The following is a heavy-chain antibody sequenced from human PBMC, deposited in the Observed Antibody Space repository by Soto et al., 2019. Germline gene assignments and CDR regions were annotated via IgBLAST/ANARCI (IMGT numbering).Heavy chain of an antibody. J-gene: IGHJ6*03. CDR2: IIPILGIA. Sequence: QVQLVHSGAEVKKPGSSVKVSCKASGGTFSSYTISWVRQAPGQGLEWMGRIIPILGIANYAQNFQGRVTITADKSTSTAYLELSSLRSEDTAVYYCARGSTYYDCSGSYYYYYYYMDVWGKGTTVTVSS. D-gene: IGHD3-10*01. CDR3: ARGSTYYDCSGSYYYYYYYMDV. V-gene: IGHV1-69*02. CDR1: GGTFSSYT.